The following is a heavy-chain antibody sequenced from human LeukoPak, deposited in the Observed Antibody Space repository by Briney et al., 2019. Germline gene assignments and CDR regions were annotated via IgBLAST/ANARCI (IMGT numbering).Heavy chain of an antibody. CDR1: GYTLTELS. CDR2: FDPEDGET. V-gene: IGHV1-24*01. D-gene: IGHD3-10*01. J-gene: IGHJ4*02. Sequence: ASVKVSCKVSGYTLTELSMHWVRQAPGKGLEWMGGFDPEDGETIYAQKFQGRVTMTEDTSTDTAYMELSRLRSEDTAVYYCATDSPKAMVRGVYDYWGQGTLVTVSS. CDR3: ATDSPKAMVRGVYDY.